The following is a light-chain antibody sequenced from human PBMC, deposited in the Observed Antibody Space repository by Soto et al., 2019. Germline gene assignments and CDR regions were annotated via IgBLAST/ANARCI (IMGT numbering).Light chain of an antibody. V-gene: IGKV1-39*01. CDR1: ESISRH. CDR2: AAS. J-gene: IGKJ5*01. CDR3: QQSYSTLSLT. Sequence: DIQMTQSPSSLSASVGDRVTITCRASESISRHLNWYQQKPGKAPNLLIYAASSLQNVVPSRFSGSGSGTDFTLTISNLQPEDFSTYYCQQSYSTLSLTFGQGTRLEIK.